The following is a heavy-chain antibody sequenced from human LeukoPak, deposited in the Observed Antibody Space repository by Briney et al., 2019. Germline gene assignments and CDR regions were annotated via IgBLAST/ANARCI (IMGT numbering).Heavy chain of an antibody. Sequence: PGRSLRLSCAASGFTFSSYGMHWVRQAPGKGLEWVAVIWYDGSNKYYADSVKGRLTISRDNSKNTLYLQMNSLRAEDTAVYYCAKEGRMIVVGYYDYMDVWGKGTTVTVSS. CDR1: GFTFSSYG. CDR2: IWYDGSNK. CDR3: AKEGRMIVVGYYDYMDV. D-gene: IGHD3-22*01. V-gene: IGHV3-33*06. J-gene: IGHJ6*03.